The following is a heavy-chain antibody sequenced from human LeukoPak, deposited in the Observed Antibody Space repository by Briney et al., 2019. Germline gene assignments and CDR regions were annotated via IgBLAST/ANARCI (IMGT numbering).Heavy chain of an antibody. D-gene: IGHD4-11*01. CDR2: IYHSGST. Sequence: YPSETLSLTCTVSGLSISSGGYYWSWIRQPPGKGLEWIAYIYHSGSTYYNPSLKRRVTISVDRSKNQFSLKLSSVTAADTAVYYCARIGDYSWPYYYYYMDVWGKGTTVTVSS. J-gene: IGHJ6*03. CDR3: ARIGDYSWPYYYYYMDV. V-gene: IGHV4-30-2*01. CDR1: GLSISSGGYY.